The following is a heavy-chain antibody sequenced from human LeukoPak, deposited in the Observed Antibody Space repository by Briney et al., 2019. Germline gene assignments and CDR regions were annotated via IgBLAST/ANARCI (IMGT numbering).Heavy chain of an antibody. CDR2: IYYSGRT. CDR3: ARDKGQQLFDY. J-gene: IGHJ4*02. Sequence: SETLSLTCSVSGGSISSDHWNWIRQTPGKGLEWIGCIYYSGRTYYNPSLKSRVTISVDMSKSQFSLRLTSVTAADTAVYYCARDKGQQLFDYWGQGTLVTVSS. CDR1: GGSISSDH. V-gene: IGHV4-59*01. D-gene: IGHD6-13*01.